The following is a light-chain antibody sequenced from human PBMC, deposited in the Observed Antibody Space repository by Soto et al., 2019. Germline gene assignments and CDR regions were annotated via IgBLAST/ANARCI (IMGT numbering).Light chain of an antibody. V-gene: IGLV2-23*01. CDR1: STDVGSYNL. CDR3: CSYAGSSRGVVV. CDR2: EGS. J-gene: IGLJ2*01. Sequence: QSVLTQPASVSGSPGQSITISCTGTSTDVGSYNLVSWYQQHPGKAPKLMIYEGSKRPSGVSNRFSGSKSGNTASLTISGLQAEDEADYYCCSYAGSSRGVVVFGGGTKLTVL.